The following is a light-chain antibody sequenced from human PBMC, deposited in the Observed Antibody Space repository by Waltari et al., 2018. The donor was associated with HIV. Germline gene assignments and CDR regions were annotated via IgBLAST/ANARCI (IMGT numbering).Light chain of an antibody. CDR1: KLGDKY. Sequence: SYELTQPPSVSVSPGQTASITCSGNKLGDKYSCWYQQKPGQSPVVVMHQDNKRPSGIPERFSGSKSGNIATLTISGTQAIDEAEYYCHAWDSSTVVFGGGTKLTVL. CDR2: QDN. V-gene: IGLV3-1*01. J-gene: IGLJ2*01. CDR3: HAWDSSTVV.